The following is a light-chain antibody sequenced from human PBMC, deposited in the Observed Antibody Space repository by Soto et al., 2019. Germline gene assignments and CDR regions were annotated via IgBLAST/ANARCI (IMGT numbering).Light chain of an antibody. CDR1: STDVGIY. CDR2: DVT. V-gene: IGLV2-11*01. CDR3: CAHFGTTIYV. Sequence: QSVLTQPRSVYGSPGQSVTISNTGTSTDVGIYVSWYQQHAGKAPKLIIYDVTERPSGVPDRFSGSKSGNAASLTVSGLQPEDEADYYCCAHFGTTIYVFGSGTKVTVL. J-gene: IGLJ1*01.